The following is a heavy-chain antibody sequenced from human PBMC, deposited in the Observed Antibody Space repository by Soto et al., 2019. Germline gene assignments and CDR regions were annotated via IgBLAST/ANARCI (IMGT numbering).Heavy chain of an antibody. V-gene: IGHV1-3*01. J-gene: IGHJ3*02. D-gene: IGHD3-9*01. CDR2: INAGNGNT. CDR1: GYTFTSYA. CDR3: ARITGSAVTGYWGYDALDI. Sequence: QVQLVQSGAEVKKPGASVKVSCKASGYTFTSYAMHWVRQAPGQRLEWMGWINAGNGNTTYSQEFQGRVTITRDTSASTAYNERSSLRAEDTAVYYCARITGSAVTGYWGYDALDIWGQGTMVTVS.